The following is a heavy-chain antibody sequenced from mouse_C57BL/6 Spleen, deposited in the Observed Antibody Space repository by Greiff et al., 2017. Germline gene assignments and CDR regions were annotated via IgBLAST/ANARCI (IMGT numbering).Heavy chain of an antibody. CDR3: TREGDGYYLDY. V-gene: IGHV5-9-1*02. D-gene: IGHD2-3*01. CDR1: GFTFSSYA. Sequence: EVQGVESGEGLVKPGGSLKLSCAASGFTFSSYAMSWVRQTPEKRLEWVAYISSGGDYIYYADTVKGRFTISRDNARNTLYLQMSSLKSEDTAMYYCTREGDGYYLDYWGQGTTLTVSS. CDR2: ISSGGDYI. J-gene: IGHJ2*01.